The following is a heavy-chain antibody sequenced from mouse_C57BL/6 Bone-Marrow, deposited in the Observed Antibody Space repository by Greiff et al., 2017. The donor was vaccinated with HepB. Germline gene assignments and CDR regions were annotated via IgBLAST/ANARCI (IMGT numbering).Heavy chain of an antibody. D-gene: IGHD1-1*01. Sequence: EVQRVESGPGLVKPSQSLSLTCSVTGYSITSGYYWNWIRQFPGNKLEWMGYISYDGSNNYNQSLKNRISITRDTSKNQFFLKLNSVTTEDTATYYCARDDPYYYGSSLAWFAYWGQGTLVTVSA. CDR3: ARDDPYYYGSSLAWFAY. V-gene: IGHV3-6*01. CDR2: ISYDGSN. CDR1: GYSITSGYY. J-gene: IGHJ3*01.